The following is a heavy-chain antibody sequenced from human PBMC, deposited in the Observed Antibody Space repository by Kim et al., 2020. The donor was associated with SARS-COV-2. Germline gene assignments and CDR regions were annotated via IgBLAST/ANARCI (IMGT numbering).Heavy chain of an antibody. CDR3: ARDRITMVRGVKCSWFDP. V-gene: IGHV1-3*01. CDR2: INAGNGNT. CDR1: GYTFTSYA. D-gene: IGHD3-10*01. Sequence: ASVKVSCKASGYTFTSYAMHWVRQAPGQRLEWMGWINAGNGNTKYSQKFQGRVTITRDTSASTAYMELSSLRSEDTAVYYCARDRITMVRGVKCSWFDPWGQGTLVTVSS. J-gene: IGHJ5*02.